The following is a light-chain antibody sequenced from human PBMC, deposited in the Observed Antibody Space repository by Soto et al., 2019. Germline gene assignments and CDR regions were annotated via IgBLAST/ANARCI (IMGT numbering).Light chain of an antibody. CDR3: QQYNNWPTWT. Sequence: EIVLTHSPGTLSLSPWEIATLSCRASQSVGSNLAWYQQKPGQAPRLLIYGASTRATGIPARFSGSGSETEFTLIISSLQAEDSAVYFCQQYNNWPTWTFGQGTKVDIK. V-gene: IGKV3-15*01. J-gene: IGKJ1*01. CDR1: QSVGSN. CDR2: GAS.